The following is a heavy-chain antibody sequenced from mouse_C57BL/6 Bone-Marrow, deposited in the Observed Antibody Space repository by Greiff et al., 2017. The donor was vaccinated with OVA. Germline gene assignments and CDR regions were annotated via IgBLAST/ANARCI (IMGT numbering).Heavy chain of an antibody. V-gene: IGHV1-63*01. CDR1: GYTFTNYW. CDR2: IYPGGGYT. D-gene: IGHD2-4*01. Sequence: QVQLKESGAELVRPGTSVKMSCKASGYTFTNYWIGWAKQRPGHGLEWIGDIYPGGGYTNYNEKFKGKATLTADKSSSTAYMQFSSLTSEDSAIYYCARSDYDGFAYWGQGTLVTVSA. CDR3: ARSDYDGFAY. J-gene: IGHJ3*01.